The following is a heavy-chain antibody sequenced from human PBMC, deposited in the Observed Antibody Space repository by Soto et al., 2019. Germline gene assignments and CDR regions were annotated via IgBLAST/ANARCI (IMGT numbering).Heavy chain of an antibody. CDR2: INPSGGST. CDR1: GYTFTSYY. V-gene: IGHV1-46*01. CDR3: AREYCGGDCYQYYYCGMDV. Sequence: ASVKVSCKASGYTFTSYYMHWVRQAPGQGLEWMGIINPSGGSTSYAQKFQGRVTMTRDTSTSTVYMELSSLRSEDTAVYYCAREYCGGDCYQYYYCGMDVWGQGTTVTVSS. J-gene: IGHJ6*02. D-gene: IGHD2-21*02.